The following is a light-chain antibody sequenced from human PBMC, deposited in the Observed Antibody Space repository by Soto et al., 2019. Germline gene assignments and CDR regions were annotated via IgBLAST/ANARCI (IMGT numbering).Light chain of an antibody. CDR1: QSISSY. J-gene: IGKJ5*01. CDR3: QQRINWPPIT. CDR2: AAS. V-gene: IGKV1-39*01. Sequence: IQLPPSPSSLSASVGDRVTITCRASQSISSYLNWYQQKPGKAPKLLIYAASSLQSGVPSRFSGSGSGTDFTLTISSLQPEDFAVYYCQQRINWPPITFGQGTRLEI.